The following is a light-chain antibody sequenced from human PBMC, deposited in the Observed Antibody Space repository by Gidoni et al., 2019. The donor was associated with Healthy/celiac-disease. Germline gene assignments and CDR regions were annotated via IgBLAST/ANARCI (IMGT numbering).Light chain of an antibody. CDR3: QQYGSSSWT. CDR1: PSVSSSY. J-gene: IGKJ1*01. V-gene: IGKV3-20*01. Sequence: ELVFTQSPGTLSLSPGERATLSCRASPSVSSSYLAWYQQKPGQAPRLLIYGASSRATGIPDRFSGSGSGTDFTLTISRLEPEDFAVYYCQQYGSSSWTFGQXTKVEIK. CDR2: GAS.